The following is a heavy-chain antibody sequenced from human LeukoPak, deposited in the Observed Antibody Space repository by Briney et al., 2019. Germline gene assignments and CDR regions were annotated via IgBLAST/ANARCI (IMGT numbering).Heavy chain of an antibody. D-gene: IGHD1-1*01. CDR2: IYYSGST. J-gene: IGHJ3*02. CDR3: TRRVATTGIYAFDI. Sequence: SETLSLTCTMSGGSISGGSISTYYWTWIRQPPGKGLEWIGYIYYSGSTNYNPSLKSRVTISLDTSKNQFSLKLNSVTAADTAVYYCTRRVATTGIYAFDIWAKGQWSPSLQ. CDR1: GGSISTYY. V-gene: IGHV4-59*01.